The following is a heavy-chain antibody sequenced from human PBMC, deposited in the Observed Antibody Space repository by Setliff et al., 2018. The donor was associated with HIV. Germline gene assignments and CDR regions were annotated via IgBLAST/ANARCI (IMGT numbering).Heavy chain of an antibody. D-gene: IGHD1-26*01. CDR2: VYSTGST. V-gene: IGHV4-28*06. J-gene: IGHJ4*02. Sequence: ASETLSLTCTVSGDSISSTNWWGWIRQPPGKGLEWIGYVYSTGSTKYNPSLKSRVTMSVDTSKNHFSLKLSSVTALDTAVYYCARKLPGIGYFDYWGQGTLVTVSS. CDR3: ARKLPGIGYFDY. CDR1: GDSISSTNW.